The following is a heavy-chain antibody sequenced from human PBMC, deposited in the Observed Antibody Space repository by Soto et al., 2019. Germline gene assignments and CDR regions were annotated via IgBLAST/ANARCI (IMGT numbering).Heavy chain of an antibody. Sequence: QVQLVQSGAEVKKPGASVKVSCKASGYTFDTYGISWVRQAPGQGLEWMGWIRRYNGNTNYAQKFQGRVTVTTDTSTSTAYMELRPLTSDDTAVYYCARDRGGSGSYSFDYWGQGSLVIVSS. J-gene: IGHJ4*02. V-gene: IGHV1-18*01. CDR1: GYTFDTYG. D-gene: IGHD3-10*01. CDR3: ARDRGGSGSYSFDY. CDR2: IRRYNGNT.